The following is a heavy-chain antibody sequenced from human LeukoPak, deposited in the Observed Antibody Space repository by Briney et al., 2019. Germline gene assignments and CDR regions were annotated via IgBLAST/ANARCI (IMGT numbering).Heavy chain of an antibody. V-gene: IGHV1-69*05. CDR3: ARVVSSGSYEAVNYYYYYMDV. CDR1: GGTFSSYA. J-gene: IGHJ6*03. CDR2: IIPIFGTA. D-gene: IGHD6-19*01. Sequence: GSSVKVSCKASGGTFSSYAISWVRQAPGQGLEWMGGIIPIFGTANYAQKFQGRVTITTDESTSTAYMEPSSLRSEDTAVYYCARVVSSGSYEAVNYYYYYMDVWGKGTTVTVSS.